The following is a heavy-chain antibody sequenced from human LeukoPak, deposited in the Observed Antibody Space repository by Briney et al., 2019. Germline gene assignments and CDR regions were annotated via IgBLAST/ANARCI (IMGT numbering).Heavy chain of an antibody. V-gene: IGHV3-21*04. D-gene: IGHD3-10*01. CDR1: RLTFSSNS. J-gene: IGHJ4*02. CDR3: ARIGGPSLWTY. CDR2: ISSSSSNI. Sequence: GGSMRPSCAAYRLTFSSNSMNWVRHAPGNLREWVSSISSSSSNIYYADSVKGRFTISRDNAKNSVFLQMNRLRVEDTAVYYCARIGGPSLWTYWGQGTLVTVSS.